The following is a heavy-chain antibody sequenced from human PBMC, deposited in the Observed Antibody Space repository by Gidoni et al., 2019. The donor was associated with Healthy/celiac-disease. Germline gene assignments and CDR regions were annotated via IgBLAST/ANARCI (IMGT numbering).Heavy chain of an antibody. CDR1: GGSISRGGYS. D-gene: IGHD2-15*01. V-gene: IGHV4-30-2*01. CDR2: IYHSGST. J-gene: IGHJ5*02. Sequence: QLQLQESGSGLVKPSQTLSLTCAVSGGSISRGGYSWSWIRQPPGKGLEWIGYIYHSGSTYYNPSLKSRVTISVDRSKNQFSLKLSSVTAADTAVYYCARGGGYCSGGSCRPNWFDPWGQGTLVTVSS. CDR3: ARGGGYCSGGSCRPNWFDP.